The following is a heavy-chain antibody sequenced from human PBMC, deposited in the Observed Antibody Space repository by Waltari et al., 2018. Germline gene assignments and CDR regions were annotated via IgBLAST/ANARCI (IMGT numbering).Heavy chain of an antibody. J-gene: IGHJ5*02. CDR2: INHSGST. V-gene: IGHV4-34*01. CDR3: ARGIAARRGWFDP. D-gene: IGHD6-6*01. Sequence: QVQLQQWGAGLLKPSETLSLTCAVYGGSFSGYYWSWIRQPPGKGLEWIGEINHSGSTNYNPSLKSRVTISVDTSKNQCSLKLSSVTAADTAVYYCARGIAARRGWFDPWGQGTLVTVSS. CDR1: GGSFSGYY.